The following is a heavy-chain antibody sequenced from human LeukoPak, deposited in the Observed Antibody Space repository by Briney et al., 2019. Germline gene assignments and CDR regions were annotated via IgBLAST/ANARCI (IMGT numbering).Heavy chain of an antibody. V-gene: IGHV3-23*01. CDR2: ISASDGNT. CDR3: TKDEGWEHHY. CDR1: GITIRSSG. Sequence: GGSQRLSCAASGITIRSSGMSWVRQAPGKGLEWVSGISASDGNTYYADSVQGRFTISRDSSENTLYLQMSSLRAGDTAIYYCTKDEGWEHHYWGQGTLVTVSS. J-gene: IGHJ4*02. D-gene: IGHD1/OR15-1a*01.